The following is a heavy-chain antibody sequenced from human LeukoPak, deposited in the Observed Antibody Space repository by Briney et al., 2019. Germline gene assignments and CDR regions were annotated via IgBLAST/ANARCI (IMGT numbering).Heavy chain of an antibody. CDR3: AKGVGATTLTLYYFDY. CDR2: IRYDGSNK. V-gene: IGHV3-30*02. D-gene: IGHD1-26*01. Sequence: GGSPRLSCAASGFTFSSYGMHWVRQAPGKGLEWVAFIRYDGSNKYYADSVKGRFTISRDNSKNTLYLQMNSLRAEDTAVYYCAKGVGATTLTLYYFDYWGQGTLVTVSS. CDR1: GFTFSSYG. J-gene: IGHJ4*02.